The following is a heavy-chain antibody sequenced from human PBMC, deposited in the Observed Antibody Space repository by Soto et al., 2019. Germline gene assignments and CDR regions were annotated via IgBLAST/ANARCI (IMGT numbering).Heavy chain of an antibody. Sequence: PSETLSLTCTVSGGSISYEYFHWTWILHSPGRGLEWIGYIHYSGSIIYNPSFKSRVTISVDTSKNQFSLQLSSVTAADTAVYFCAREDDGGDRDYYGLDVWGQGTTVTVSS. D-gene: IGHD2-21*02. V-gene: IGHV4-30-4*08. CDR1: GGSISYEYFH. J-gene: IGHJ6*02. CDR2: IHYSGSI. CDR3: AREDDGGDRDYYGLDV.